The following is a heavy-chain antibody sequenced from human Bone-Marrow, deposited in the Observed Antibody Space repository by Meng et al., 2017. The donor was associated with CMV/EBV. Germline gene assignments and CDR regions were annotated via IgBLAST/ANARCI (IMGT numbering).Heavy chain of an antibody. V-gene: IGHV4-61*01. CDR2: IYYSGST. CDR1: GGSVSSGSYY. Sequence: SETLSLTCTVSGGSVSSGSYYWSWIRQPPGKGLEWIVYIYYSGSTNYNPSLKSRVTIPVDTSKNQFSLKLSSVTAADTAVYYRARVVPAAIGGWYVDLWGRGTLVTVSS. D-gene: IGHD2-2*02. J-gene: IGHJ2*01. CDR3: ARVVPAAIGGWYVDL.